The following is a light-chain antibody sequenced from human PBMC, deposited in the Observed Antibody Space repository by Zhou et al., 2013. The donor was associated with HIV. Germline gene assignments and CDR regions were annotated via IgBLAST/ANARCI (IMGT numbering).Light chain of an antibody. CDR1: QGISSY. Sequence: DIQLTQSPSFLSASVGDRVTITCRASQGISSYLAWYQQKPGKAPKLLIYGASTLQSGVPSRFSGSGSGTEFTLTISSLQPEDFATYYCQQLNSNPLFTFGPGTKVDIK. J-gene: IGKJ3*01. CDR2: GAS. CDR3: QQLNSNPLFT. V-gene: IGKV1-9*01.